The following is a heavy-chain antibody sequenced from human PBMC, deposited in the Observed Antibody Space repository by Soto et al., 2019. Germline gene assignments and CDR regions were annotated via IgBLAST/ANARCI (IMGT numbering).Heavy chain of an antibody. V-gene: IGHV3-33*01. CDR1: GFTFSSDG. D-gene: IGHD2-21*01. J-gene: IGHJ4*02. CDR3: ARDWGGNGDY. CDR2: IWYDGSNK. Sequence: QVQLVESGGGVVQPGRSLRLSCAASGFTFSSDGMHWVRQAQGKGLEWVAVIWYDGSNKYYADSVKGRFTISRDNSNNPLYLQMNSLRAADTAVYYCARDWGGNGDYWGQGTLVTVSS.